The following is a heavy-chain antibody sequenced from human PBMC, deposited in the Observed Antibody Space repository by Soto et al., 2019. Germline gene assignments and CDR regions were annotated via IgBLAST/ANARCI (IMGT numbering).Heavy chain of an antibody. J-gene: IGHJ5*02. V-gene: IGHV5-51*01. CDR1: GYSFTNYW. CDR3: ARHNRYSSTWFEGWFDP. Sequence: GESLKISCQGSGYSFTNYWVGWVRQIPGRGLEWIGIIHPGDSDTRYSPSFQGQVTISADKSISTAYLQWSSLKASDTAMYYCARHNRYSSTWFEGWFDPWGQGTLVTVSS. CDR2: IHPGDSDT. D-gene: IGHD6-13*01.